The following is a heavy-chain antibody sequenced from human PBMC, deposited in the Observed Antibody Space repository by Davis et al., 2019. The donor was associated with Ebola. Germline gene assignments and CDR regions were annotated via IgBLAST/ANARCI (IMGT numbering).Heavy chain of an antibody. CDR2: LGLSADT. V-gene: IGHV3-23*01. J-gene: IGHJ6*04. CDR3: TRGGAWGASNGMDV. CDR1: GFVFSNYV. D-gene: IGHD3-16*01. Sequence: GGSLRLSCAASGFVFSNYVMSWVRRAPGKGLEWVSTLGLSADTYYADSVKGRFTISRDNAKNTLYLQMNSLRTEDTAVYYCTRGGAWGASNGMDVWGKGTTVTVSS.